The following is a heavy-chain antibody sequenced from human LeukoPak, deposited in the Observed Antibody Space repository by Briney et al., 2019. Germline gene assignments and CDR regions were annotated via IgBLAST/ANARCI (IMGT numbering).Heavy chain of an antibody. CDR3: TTDRDEKYYFDY. V-gene: IGHV3-15*01. J-gene: IGHJ4*02. CDR2: IKSKTDGGTT. CDR1: GFTFSNAW. Sequence: GGSLRLSCAASGFTFSNAWMSWVRQAPGKGLEWVGRIKSKTDGGTTDYAAPVKGRFTISRDDSKNTLYPQMNSLKTEDTAVYYCTTDRDEKYYFDYWGQGTLVTVSS.